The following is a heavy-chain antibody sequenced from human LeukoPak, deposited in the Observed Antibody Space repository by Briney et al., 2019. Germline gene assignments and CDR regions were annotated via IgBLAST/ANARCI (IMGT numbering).Heavy chain of an antibody. V-gene: IGHV1-2*06. J-gene: IGHJ3*02. D-gene: IGHD2-2*01. CDR1: GYSFTDYF. CDR3: ARLSTATRHWRAVSDI. Sequence: ASLKVSCKASGYSFTDYFLYWVRQAPGQGLEWMSRINPDAGDTNYAQTLQGRITMTRDTSISTAYMELSSLKSDDTAVYYRARLSTATRHWRAVSDIWGEG. CDR2: INPDAGDT.